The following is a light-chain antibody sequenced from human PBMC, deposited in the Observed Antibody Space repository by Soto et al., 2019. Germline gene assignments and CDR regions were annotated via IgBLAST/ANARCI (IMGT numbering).Light chain of an antibody. Sequence: IQMYQSPATLSASVGDGVTITCRASQRISTWLAWYQQKPGKAPKLLIYKASSLESGVPSRFSGSGSGTEFTLAISSLQPDDFATYYCQQYNSYLWTFGQGTK. CDR2: KAS. V-gene: IGKV1-5*03. CDR3: QQYNSYLWT. CDR1: QRISTW. J-gene: IGKJ1*01.